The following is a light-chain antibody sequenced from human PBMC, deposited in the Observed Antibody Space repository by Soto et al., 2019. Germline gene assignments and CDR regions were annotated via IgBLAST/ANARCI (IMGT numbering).Light chain of an antibody. V-gene: IGLV2-11*01. CDR1: SSDVGGYDY. CDR3: CSYAGSYSLI. CDR2: DVN. J-gene: IGLJ2*01. Sequence: QSALTQPRSVSGSPGQSVTISCTGTSSDVGGYDYVSWYQQLPGKAPKVMIYDVNEQPSGVPDRFSGSKSGNTASLTISGLHVEDEADYYCCSYAGSYSLIFGGGTKVTVL.